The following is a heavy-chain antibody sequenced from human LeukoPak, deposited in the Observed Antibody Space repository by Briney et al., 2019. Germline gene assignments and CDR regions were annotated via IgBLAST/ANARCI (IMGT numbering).Heavy chain of an antibody. D-gene: IGHD3-3*01. CDR2: INPNSGGT. CDR1: GYTFTGYY. CDR3: ASGAGLRFLEWLLPLDY. Sequence: ASVKVSCKASGYTFTGYYMHWVRQAPGQGLEWMGWINPNSGGTNYAQKFQGRVTMTRDTSISTAYMELSRLRSDDTAVYYCASGAGLRFLEWLLPLDYWSQGTLVTVSS. J-gene: IGHJ4*02. V-gene: IGHV1-2*02.